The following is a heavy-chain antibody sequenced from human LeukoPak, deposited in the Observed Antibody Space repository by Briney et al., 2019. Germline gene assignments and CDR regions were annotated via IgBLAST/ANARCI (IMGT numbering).Heavy chain of an antibody. CDR3: ARRACRGTSCKGWFDP. V-gene: IGHV1-2*02. CDR2: IKPNIGGT. J-gene: IGHJ5*02. CDR1: RYTFTGYY. D-gene: IGHD2-2*01. Sequence: ASVKVSCKASRYTFTGYYMHWGRQAPGQGLEWMGWIKPNIGGTNYAQKLQGRVTMARDTSISTAYMELSRLRSDDTAVYYCARRACRGTSCKGWFDPWGQGTLVTVSA.